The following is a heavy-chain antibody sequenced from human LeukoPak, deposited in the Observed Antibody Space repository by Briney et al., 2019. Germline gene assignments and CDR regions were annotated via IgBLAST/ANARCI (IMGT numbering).Heavy chain of an antibody. J-gene: IGHJ5*02. Sequence: SGTLSLTCAVSGGSISSSNWWSWIRQPPGKGLEWIGEIYHSGSTNYNPSLKSRVTISVDTSKNQFSLKLSSVTAADTAVYYCARERGPYCGGDCYSFGFDPWGQGTLVTVSS. CDR2: IYHSGST. CDR3: ARERGPYCGGDCYSFGFDP. CDR1: GGSISSSNW. D-gene: IGHD2-21*02. V-gene: IGHV4-4*02.